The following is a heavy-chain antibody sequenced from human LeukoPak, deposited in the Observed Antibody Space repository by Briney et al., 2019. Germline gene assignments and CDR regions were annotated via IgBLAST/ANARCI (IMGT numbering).Heavy chain of an antibody. V-gene: IGHV3-30*03. CDR2: ISYDGSNK. Sequence: PGGSLRLSCAASGFTFSSYGMHWVRQAPGKGLEWVAVISYDGSNKYYADSVKGRFTISRDNSKNTLYLQMNSLRAEDTAVYYCARARVVRRGHYFDYWGQGTLVTVSS. J-gene: IGHJ4*02. CDR1: GFTFSSYG. CDR3: ARARVVRRGHYFDY. D-gene: IGHD3-3*01.